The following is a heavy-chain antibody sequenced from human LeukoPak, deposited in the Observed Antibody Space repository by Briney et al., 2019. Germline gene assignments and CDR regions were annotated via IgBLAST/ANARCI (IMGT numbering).Heavy chain of an antibody. CDR2: MHYSGRT. J-gene: IGHJ4*02. V-gene: IGHV4-39*01. CDR1: GGSISSSSYY. D-gene: IGHD2-2*01. CDR3: ARRVSSTSWFDY. Sequence: PSETLSLTCTVSGGSISSSSYYWVWIRQPPGKELEWIGSMHYSGRTYYNPSLKSRVTISVDTSKNQFSLKLSSVTAADTAVYYCARRVSSTSWFDYWGQGTLVTVSS.